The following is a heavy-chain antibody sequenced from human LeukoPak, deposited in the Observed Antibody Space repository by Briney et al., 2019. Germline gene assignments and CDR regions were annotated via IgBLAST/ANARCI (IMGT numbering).Heavy chain of an antibody. Sequence: SETLSLTCTVSGGSISSYYWSWIRQPPGKGLEWIGYIYYSGSTNYNPSLKSRVTISVDTSKNQFSLKLSSVTAADTAVYYCARGGGYDDYFDYWGQGTLVTGSS. CDR1: GGSISSYY. J-gene: IGHJ4*02. CDR2: IYYSGST. V-gene: IGHV4-59*08. CDR3: ARGGGYDDYFDY. D-gene: IGHD5-12*01.